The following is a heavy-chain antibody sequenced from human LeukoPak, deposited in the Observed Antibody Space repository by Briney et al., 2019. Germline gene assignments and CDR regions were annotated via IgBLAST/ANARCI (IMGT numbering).Heavy chain of an antibody. Sequence: GGSLRLSCAASGFTFSSYAMSWVRQAPGKGLEWVSAISGSGGSTYYADSVKGRFTISRDNSKNTLHLQMNSLRAEDTAVYYCAKDIRGYSSLDAFDIWGQGTMVTVSS. CDR2: ISGSGGST. CDR1: GFTFSSYA. V-gene: IGHV3-23*01. CDR3: AKDIRGYSSLDAFDI. J-gene: IGHJ3*02. D-gene: IGHD5-18*01.